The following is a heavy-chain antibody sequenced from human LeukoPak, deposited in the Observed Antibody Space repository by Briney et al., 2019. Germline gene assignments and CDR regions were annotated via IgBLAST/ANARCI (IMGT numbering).Heavy chain of an antibody. D-gene: IGHD1-26*01. J-gene: IGHJ4*02. CDR3: ARDFRRRWELPDFDY. CDR1: GYTFTSYY. Sequence: ASVKVSCKASGYTFTSYYMHWVRQATGQGLEWMGIINPSGGSTSYAQKFQGRVTMTRDTSTSTVYMELSSLRSEDTAVYYCARDFRRRWELPDFDYWGQGTLVTVSS. V-gene: IGHV1-46*01. CDR2: INPSGGST.